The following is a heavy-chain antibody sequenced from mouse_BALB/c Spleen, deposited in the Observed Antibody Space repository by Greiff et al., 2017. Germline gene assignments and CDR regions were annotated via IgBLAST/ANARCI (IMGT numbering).Heavy chain of an antibody. V-gene: IGHV1S137*01. J-gene: IGHJ4*01. CDR3: ARQAMGYAMDY. CDR1: GYTFTDYA. Sequence: VQLQQSGAELVRPGVSVKISCKGSGYTFTDYAMHWVKQSHAKSLEWIGVISTYYGDASYNQKFKGKATMTVDKSSSTAYMELARLTSEDSAIYYCARQAMGYAMDYWGQGTSVTVSS. D-gene: IGHD3-2*02. CDR2: ISTYYGDA.